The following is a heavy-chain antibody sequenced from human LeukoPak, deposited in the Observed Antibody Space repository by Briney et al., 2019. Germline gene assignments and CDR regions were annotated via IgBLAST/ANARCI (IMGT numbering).Heavy chain of an antibody. Sequence: GGSLRPSCAASGFTFSSYAMSWVRQAPGEGLEWVSAFSGSGGSTYYADSVKGRFTISRDNSKNTLYLQMNSLRAEDTAVYYCAKSSLNRFDYWGQGTLVTVSS. CDR1: GFTFSSYA. D-gene: IGHD2-2*01. CDR2: FSGSGGST. CDR3: AKSSLNRFDY. J-gene: IGHJ4*02. V-gene: IGHV3-23*01.